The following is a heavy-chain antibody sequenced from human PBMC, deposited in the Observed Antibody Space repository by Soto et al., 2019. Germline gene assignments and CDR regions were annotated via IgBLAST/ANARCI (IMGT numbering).Heavy chain of an antibody. CDR3: AKDCVYTSLYYYGMDV. J-gene: IGHJ6*02. D-gene: IGHD5-18*01. CDR2: ISDTGTIT. Sequence: EVQLLESGGGLVQPGGSLRISCAASGFTFSNYAMSWVRQAPGKGLEWVSGISDTGTITYYADSVKGRFTISRDNSKNTLYLQMNSLRAEDTAVYYCAKDCVYTSLYYYGMDVWGQGTTVTVSS. V-gene: IGHV3-23*01. CDR1: GFTFSNYA.